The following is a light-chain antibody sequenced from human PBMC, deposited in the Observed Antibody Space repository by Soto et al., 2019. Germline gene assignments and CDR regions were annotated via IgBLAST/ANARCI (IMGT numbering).Light chain of an antibody. Sequence: QSALTQPASVSGSPGQSITISCTGTSSDVGGYNFVSWYQQHPGEAPKLMIYEVDYRPSGVSNRFSGSRSGNTASLTISGLQAEDEADYYCSSYSSSSTGVFGGGTKLTVL. V-gene: IGLV2-14*01. CDR1: SSDVGGYNF. J-gene: IGLJ3*02. CDR3: SSYSSSSTGV. CDR2: EVD.